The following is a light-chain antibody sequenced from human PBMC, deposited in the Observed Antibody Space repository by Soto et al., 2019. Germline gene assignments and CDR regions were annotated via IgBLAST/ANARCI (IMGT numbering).Light chain of an antibody. CDR2: EVS. V-gene: IGLV2-14*01. Sequence: QSVLTQPASVSGSPGQSITITCTVTSSDVGGYNYVSWYQQHPGKAPKLMIYEVSNRPSGVSNRFSGSKSDNTASLTISGLQAEDEADYYCSSYTSFSTYVFGTGTKVTVL. CDR3: SSYTSFSTYV. CDR1: SSDVGGYNY. J-gene: IGLJ1*01.